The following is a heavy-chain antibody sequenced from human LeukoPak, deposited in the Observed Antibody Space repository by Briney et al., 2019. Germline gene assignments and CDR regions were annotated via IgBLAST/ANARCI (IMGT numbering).Heavy chain of an antibody. CDR1: GFTFSSYS. D-gene: IGHD3/OR15-3a*01. CDR3: ARVYRNEEDFWTPNNYMDV. Sequence: GGSLRLSCAASGFTFSSYSMNWVRQAPGKGLEWVSYISSSSSTIYYADSVKGRFTISRDNAKNSVYLQMNSLRAEDTAVYYCARVYRNEEDFWTPNNYMDVWGKGTTVTVSS. J-gene: IGHJ6*04. CDR2: ISSSSSTI. V-gene: IGHV3-48*01.